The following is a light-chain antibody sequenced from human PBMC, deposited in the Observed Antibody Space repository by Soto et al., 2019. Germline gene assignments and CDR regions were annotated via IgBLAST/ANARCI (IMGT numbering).Light chain of an antibody. V-gene: IGKV3-20*01. Sequence: EIVLTQSPGTLSLSPGERATLSCRASQSVISNYLAWYQQKPGQAPSLLIYGASSRATGIPGKFSGSGSGTDFTLTISRLEPEDFAVYYCQHYGSSPQTFGQGTKVEIK. CDR1: QSVISNY. J-gene: IGKJ1*01. CDR3: QHYGSSPQT. CDR2: GAS.